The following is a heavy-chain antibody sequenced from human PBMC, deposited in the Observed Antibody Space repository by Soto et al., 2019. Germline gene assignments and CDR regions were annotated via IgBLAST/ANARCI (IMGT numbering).Heavy chain of an antibody. CDR2: INHSGST. CDR3: ARGRDDSRGPTLFDY. D-gene: IGHD3-22*01. V-gene: IGHV4-34*01. J-gene: IGHJ4*02. Sequence: QVQLQQWGAGLLKPSETLSLTCAVYGGSFSGYYWSWIRQPPGKGLEWIGEINHSGSTNYNPSLKSRVTISVDTSKNQFSLKLSSVTAADTAVYYCARGRDDSRGPTLFDYWGQGALVTFSS. CDR1: GGSFSGYY.